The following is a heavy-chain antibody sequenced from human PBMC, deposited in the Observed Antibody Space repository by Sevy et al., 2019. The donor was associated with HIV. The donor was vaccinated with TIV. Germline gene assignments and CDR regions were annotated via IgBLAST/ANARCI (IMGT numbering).Heavy chain of an antibody. CDR3: ARDGIVIVPAAVAVTGYFDY. CDR2: IWYDGSNK. CDR1: GFSFSNYG. D-gene: IGHD2-2*01. V-gene: IGHV3-33*01. Sequence: GGSLRLSCAASGFSFSNYGMHWVRQAPGKGLEWVAVIWYDGSNKYYADSVKGRFTISRDNSKNTLYLQMYSLRAEDTAVYYCARDGIVIVPAAVAVTGYFDYWGQGTLVTVSS. J-gene: IGHJ4*02.